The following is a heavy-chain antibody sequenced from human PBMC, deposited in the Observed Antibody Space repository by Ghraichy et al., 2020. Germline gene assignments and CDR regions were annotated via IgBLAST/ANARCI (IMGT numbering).Heavy chain of an antibody. J-gene: IGHJ6*02. V-gene: IGHV4-59*01. D-gene: IGHD3-3*01. CDR3: ARGVGGSFTIFGVVIPQAGMDV. CDR1: GGSISSYY. CDR2: IYYSGST. Sequence: SQTLSLTCTVSGGSISSYYWSWIRQPPGKGLEWIGYIYYSGSTNYNPSLKSRVTISVDTSKNQFSLKLSSVTAADTAVYYCARGVGGSFTIFGVVIPQAGMDVWGQGTTVTVSS.